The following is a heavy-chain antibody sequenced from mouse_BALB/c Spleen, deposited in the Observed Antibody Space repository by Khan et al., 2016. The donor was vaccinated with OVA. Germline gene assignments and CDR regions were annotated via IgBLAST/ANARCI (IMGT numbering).Heavy chain of an antibody. J-gene: IGHJ3*01. CDR3: SRHGYVAWVTY. D-gene: IGHD2-2*01. Sequence: EVQLQQSGPELMKPGASVKISCKASGYSFTTYYIHWVMQSHGTSLEWIGYIDPFSGATTYNQKFRGKATLTVDKSSSTAYIHLSNLTSEDSAVYYCSRHGYVAWVTYWGQGTLVTVSA. CDR1: GYSFTTYY. CDR2: IDPFSGAT. V-gene: IGHV1S135*01.